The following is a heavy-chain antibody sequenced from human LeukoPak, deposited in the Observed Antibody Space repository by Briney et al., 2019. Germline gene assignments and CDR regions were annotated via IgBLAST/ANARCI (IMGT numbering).Heavy chain of an antibody. D-gene: IGHD6-19*01. J-gene: IGHJ4*02. CDR2: INHSGST. CDR1: GGSFSGYY. V-gene: IGHV4-34*01. CDR3: ARGGQWLVLARAFDY. Sequence: SETLSLTCAVYGGSFSGYYWSWIRQPPGKGLEWIGEINHSGSTNYNPSLKSRVTISVDTSKNQFSLKLSSVTATDTAVYYCARGGQWLVLARAFDYWGQGTLVTVSS.